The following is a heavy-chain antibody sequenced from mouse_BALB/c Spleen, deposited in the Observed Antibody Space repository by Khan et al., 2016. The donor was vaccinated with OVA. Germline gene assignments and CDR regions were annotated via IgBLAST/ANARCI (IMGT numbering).Heavy chain of an antibody. J-gene: IGHJ4*01. D-gene: IGHD2-10*01. Sequence: VQLQESGPGLVAPSQSLSITCTVSGFSLTGYGVNWVRQPPGKGLEWLGMIWGDGSTDYNSDLKSRLSISKDNSKSQVFLKMNSLQTDETARYYCARAYYGNYREAMDYWGQGTSVTVSS. CDR2: IWGDGST. V-gene: IGHV2-6-7*01. CDR1: GFSLTGYG. CDR3: ARAYYGNYREAMDY.